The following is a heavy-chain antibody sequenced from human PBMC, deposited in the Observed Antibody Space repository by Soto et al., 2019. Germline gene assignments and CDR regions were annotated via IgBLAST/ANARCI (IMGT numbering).Heavy chain of an antibody. V-gene: IGHV3-7*01. Sequence: PGESLKISCAASDSTFNNFWMSWVRQAPGRGLEWVANIKGDGSETYYVDSVKGRFTISKDNAKNSLYLQMNSLRAEDTAVYYCRIGHYSDYWGQGMLVTVSS. CDR1: DSTFNNFW. CDR2: IKGDGSET. CDR3: RIGHYSDY. J-gene: IGHJ4*02.